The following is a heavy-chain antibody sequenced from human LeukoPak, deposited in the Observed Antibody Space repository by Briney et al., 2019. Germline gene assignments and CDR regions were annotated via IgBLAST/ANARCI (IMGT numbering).Heavy chain of an antibody. J-gene: IGHJ5*02. CDR2: ISYDGSDK. CDR1: GFTFSTYA. D-gene: IGHD2-15*01. CDR3: ARGADGVSSNSRGWFDP. V-gene: IGHV3-30*04. Sequence: AGGSLRLSCAASGFTFSTYAMNWVRQAPGKGLEWVAVISYDGSDKYYADSVKGRFTISRDNSKNTLYLQMNSLRTEDTAVYSCARGADGVSSNSRGWFDPWGQGTLVTVSS.